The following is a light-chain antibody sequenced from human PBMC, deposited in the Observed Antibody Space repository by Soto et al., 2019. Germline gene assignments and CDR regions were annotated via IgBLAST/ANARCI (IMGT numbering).Light chain of an antibody. V-gene: IGKV3-15*01. CDR3: QQYDNCPLT. Sequence: ETVMTQSPATLSVSTGERATLSCSVSQSGRTSFSWYQQKPGQSPRLLIYGATTRATGIPASFSGSQYGTEFTLTISTLQSEDFAVYYCQQYDNCPLTFDQGTKVE. CDR1: QSGRTS. J-gene: IGKJ1*01. CDR2: GAT.